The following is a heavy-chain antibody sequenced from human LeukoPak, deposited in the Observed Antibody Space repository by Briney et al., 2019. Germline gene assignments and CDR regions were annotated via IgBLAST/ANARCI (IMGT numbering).Heavy chain of an antibody. D-gene: IGHD4-11*01. CDR3: AGGQDYSNYYFDY. Sequence: PGGSLRLSCTASGFIFNSYAMSWVRQAPGKGLEWVSAISGSGGSTYCADSVKGRFTISRDNSKNTLYLQMNSLRAEDTAVYYCAGGQDYSNYYFDYWGQGTLVTVSS. J-gene: IGHJ4*02. CDR1: GFIFNSYA. CDR2: ISGSGGST. V-gene: IGHV3-23*01.